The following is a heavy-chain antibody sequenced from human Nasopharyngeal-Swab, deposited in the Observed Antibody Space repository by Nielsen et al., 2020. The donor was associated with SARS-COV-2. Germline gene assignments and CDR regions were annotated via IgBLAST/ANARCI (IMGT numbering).Heavy chain of an antibody. CDR3: TTGLRGGYSYGYNY. Sequence: VRQAPGKGLEWVGRIKSKTDGGTTDYAAPVKGRFTISRDDSKNTLYLQMNSLKTEDTAVYYCTTGLRGGYSYGYNYRGQGTLVTVSS. D-gene: IGHD5-18*01. J-gene: IGHJ4*02. V-gene: IGHV3-15*01. CDR2: IKSKTDGGTT.